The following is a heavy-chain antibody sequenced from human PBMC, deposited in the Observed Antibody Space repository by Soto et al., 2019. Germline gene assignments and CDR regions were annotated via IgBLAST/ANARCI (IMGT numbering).Heavy chain of an antibody. J-gene: IGHJ6*02. D-gene: IGHD6-19*01. V-gene: IGHV3-9*01. CDR1: GFTFDDYA. CDR3: SKAKYSSPRNGMDV. Sequence: EAQLVESGGGLVQPGRSLRLSCAASGFTFDDYAMHWVRQAPGKGLEWVSGISWDGGIIHYADSVKGRFTISRDNAKNSLYLQMNSLGPEDTALYYCSKAKYSSPRNGMDVWGQGTTVTVSS. CDR2: ISWDGGII.